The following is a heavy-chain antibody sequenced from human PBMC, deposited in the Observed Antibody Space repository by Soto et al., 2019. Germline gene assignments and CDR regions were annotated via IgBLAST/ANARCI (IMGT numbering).Heavy chain of an antibody. CDR1: GFSLYTSRVG. D-gene: IGHD3-16*01. J-gene: IGHJ3*01. Sequence: QITLKESGPTLVNPTQTLTLTCTFSGFSLYTSRVGVAWIRQPPGKALEWLAIIYWDNDKRYSPSLESRLAITKDTSKNQVVLTMTNLDPVDTDTYYCAHIMITFGGVTALDAFDFWGPGTMVTVSS. CDR2: IYWDNDK. CDR3: AHIMITFGGVTALDAFDF. V-gene: IGHV2-5*02.